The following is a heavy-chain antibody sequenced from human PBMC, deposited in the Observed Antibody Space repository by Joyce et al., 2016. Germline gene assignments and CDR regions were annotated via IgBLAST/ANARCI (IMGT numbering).Heavy chain of an antibody. D-gene: IGHD1-14*01. J-gene: IGHJ4*02. CDR3: ARGEHTTSPLDY. CDR2: ISYDGTNN. CDR1: GFTFRNYA. V-gene: IGHV3-30-3*01. Sequence: QVQLVESGGGVVQPGGSLRLACAASGFTFRNYAIHWVRQAPGKGREWVAVISYDGTNNYYTDSVKGRFTISRDNSKNTVSVQVTSLRTEDTAVYYCARGEHTTSPLDYWGQGTLVTVSS.